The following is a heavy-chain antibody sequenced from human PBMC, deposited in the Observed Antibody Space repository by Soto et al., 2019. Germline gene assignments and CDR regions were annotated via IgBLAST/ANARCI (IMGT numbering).Heavy chain of an antibody. CDR3: ARFLGDDSSGSFDY. Sequence: EVQLLESGGGLVQPGGSLRLSCAASGFTFSSYAMSWVRQAPGKGLEWVSAISGSGGSTYYADSVKGRFTISRDNSKNTLYLQMNSLRAEDMAVYYCARFLGDDSSGSFDYWGQGTLVTVSS. D-gene: IGHD3-22*01. CDR2: ISGSGGST. CDR1: GFTFSSYA. J-gene: IGHJ4*02. V-gene: IGHV3-23*01.